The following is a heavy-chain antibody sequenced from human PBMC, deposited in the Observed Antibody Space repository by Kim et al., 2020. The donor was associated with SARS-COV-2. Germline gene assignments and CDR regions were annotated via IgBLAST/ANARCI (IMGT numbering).Heavy chain of an antibody. CDR1: GFTFSSCG. D-gene: IGHD3-10*01. V-gene: IGHV3-21*01. J-gene: IGHJ3*02. CDR2: ISSTSGHR. CDR3: ARARYYGSGSSDAFDI. Sequence: GGSLRLSCVASGFTFSSCGMNWVRQAPGKGLEWVSSISSTSGHRNYADSVEGRFTISRDNAKNSLYLQMSGLGAEDTAIYYCARARYYGSGSSDAFDIWG.